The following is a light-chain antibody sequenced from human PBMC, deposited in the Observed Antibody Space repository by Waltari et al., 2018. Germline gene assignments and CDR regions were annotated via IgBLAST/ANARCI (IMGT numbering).Light chain of an antibody. J-gene: IGKJ2*01. V-gene: IGKV3D-20*02. CDR1: ESVKGNY. CDR3: QHRTNWVPGMYT. Sequence: EIVLTQSPGTLSLSPGERATLSCRASESVKGNYLVWYQQKPGQAPRVLIYGSSKRATGIPDRFSGSGSGRDFTLTISRLEPEDFAVYFCQHRTNWVPGMYTFGQGTKLEIK. CDR2: GSS.